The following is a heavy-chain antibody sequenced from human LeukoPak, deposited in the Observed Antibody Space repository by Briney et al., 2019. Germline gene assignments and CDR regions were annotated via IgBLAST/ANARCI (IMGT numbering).Heavy chain of an antibody. CDR2: IYTSGVT. D-gene: IGHD3-16*01. V-gene: IGHV4-4*07. CDR3: ARVGDYALKD. CDR1: GGSISGYY. J-gene: IGHJ4*02. Sequence: PSETLSLTCSVSGGSISGYYWSWIRRPAGKGLEWIGRIYTSGVTNYNPSLKSRVTMSVDTSKNQFSLKLSSVTAADTAVYYCARVGDYALKDWGQGTLVTVSS.